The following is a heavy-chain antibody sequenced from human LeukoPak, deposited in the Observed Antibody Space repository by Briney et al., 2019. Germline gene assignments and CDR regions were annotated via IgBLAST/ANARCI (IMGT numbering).Heavy chain of an antibody. J-gene: IGHJ4*02. Sequence: GASVKVSCKASGYTFTGYYMHWVRQAPGQGLEWMGWINPNSGGTNYAQKFQGRVTMTGDTSISTAYMELSRLRSDDTAVYYCATYLSMVRGVEIDYWGQGTLVTVSS. CDR1: GYTFTGYY. CDR2: INPNSGGT. CDR3: ATYLSMVRGVEIDY. V-gene: IGHV1-2*02. D-gene: IGHD3-10*01.